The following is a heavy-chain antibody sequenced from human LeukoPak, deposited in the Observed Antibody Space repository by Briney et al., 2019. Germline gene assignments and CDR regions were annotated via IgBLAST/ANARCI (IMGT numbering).Heavy chain of an antibody. CDR2: ISSSSSYI. J-gene: IGHJ4*02. CDR1: GFTFSSYS. V-gene: IGHV3-21*01. D-gene: IGHD3-22*01. CDR3: ARFGNYDSSGYSPYYFDY. Sequence: GGSLRLSCAASGFTFSSYSMNWVRQAPGKGLEWVSSISSSSSYIYYADSVKGRFTISRDNAKNSLYLQMNSLRAEDTAVYYCARFGNYDSSGYSPYYFDYWGQGTLVTVSS.